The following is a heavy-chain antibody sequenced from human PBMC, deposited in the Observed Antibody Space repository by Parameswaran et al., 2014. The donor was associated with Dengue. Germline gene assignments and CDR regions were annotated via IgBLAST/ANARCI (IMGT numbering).Heavy chain of an antibody. Sequence: GSRLKISCAASGFTFSTYGMHWVRQAPGKGLECVAVISYDGSNKYYADSVKGRFTISRDNSKNTLYLQMDSLRAEDTAVYYCAKGWSGVDYWGQGTLVTVSS. D-gene: IGHD3-3*01. V-gene: IGHV3-30*18. J-gene: IGHJ4*02. CDR3: AKGWSGVDY. CDR2: ISYDGSNK. CDR1: GFTFSTYG.